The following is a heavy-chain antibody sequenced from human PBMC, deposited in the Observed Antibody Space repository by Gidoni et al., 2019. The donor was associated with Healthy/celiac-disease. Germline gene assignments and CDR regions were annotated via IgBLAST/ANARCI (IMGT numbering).Heavy chain of an antibody. V-gene: IGHV3-30*04. J-gene: IGHJ4*02. D-gene: IGHD5-18*01. CDR1: GFTFSSYA. Sequence: QVQLVESGGGVVQPGRSLRRSCAAHGFTFSSYAMHWVRQAPGQGLEWVAVISYDGSNKYYADSVKGRFTISRDNSKNTLYLQMNSLRAEDTAVYYCARGGYSYGSTVYYFDYWGQGTLVTVSS. CDR2: ISYDGSNK. CDR3: ARGGYSYGSTVYYFDY.